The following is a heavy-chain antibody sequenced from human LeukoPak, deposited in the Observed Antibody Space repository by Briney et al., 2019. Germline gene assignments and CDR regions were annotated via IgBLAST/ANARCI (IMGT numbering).Heavy chain of an antibody. J-gene: IGHJ4*02. V-gene: IGHV1-69*13. CDR3: ARGEGEEQQLSPFDY. CDR2: IIPIFGTA. CDR1: GYTFTSYD. Sequence: GASVKVSCKASGYTFTSYDISWVRQAPGQGLEWMGGIIPIFGTANYAQKFQGRVTITADESTSTAYMELSSLRSEDTAVYYCARGEGEEQQLSPFDYWGQGTLVTVSS. D-gene: IGHD6-13*01.